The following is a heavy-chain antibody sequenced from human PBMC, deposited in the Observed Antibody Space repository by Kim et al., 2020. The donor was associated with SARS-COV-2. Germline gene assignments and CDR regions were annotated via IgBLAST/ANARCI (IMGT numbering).Heavy chain of an antibody. Sequence: GGSLRLSCAASGFTFSSYAMSWVRQAPGKGLEWVSAISGSGGSTYYADSVKGRFTISRDNSKNTLYLQMNSLRAEDTAVYYCAKDDILTGYYRDYYYYGMDVWGQGTTVTVSS. CDR2: ISGSGGST. D-gene: IGHD3-9*01. CDR3: AKDDILTGYYRDYYYYGMDV. CDR1: GFTFSSYA. V-gene: IGHV3-23*01. J-gene: IGHJ6*02.